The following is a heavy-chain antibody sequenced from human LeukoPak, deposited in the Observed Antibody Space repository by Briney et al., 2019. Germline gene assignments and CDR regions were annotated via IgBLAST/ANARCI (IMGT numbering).Heavy chain of an antibody. D-gene: IGHD4/OR15-4a*01. V-gene: IGHV4-39*07. CDR3: ARRPQGAGPWFQH. CDR1: GGSISSSSYY. CDR2: NYYSGST. Sequence: SETLSLTCTVSGGSISSSSYYWGWIRQPPGKGLEWIGSNYYSGSTYYNPSLKSRVTISVDTSKNQFSLKLSSVTAADTAVYYCARRPQGAGPWFQHWGQGILVTVSS. J-gene: IGHJ1*01.